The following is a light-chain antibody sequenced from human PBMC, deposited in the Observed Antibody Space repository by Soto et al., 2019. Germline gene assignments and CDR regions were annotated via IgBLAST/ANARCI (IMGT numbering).Light chain of an antibody. CDR2: GAS. V-gene: IGKV1-5*01. CDR3: QQYNRYLT. CDR1: QSISRW. Sequence: DIQMTQSPSTLSASVGDRVTITCRASQSISRWLAWYQQKPGTAPKLLIYGASSLDSGVPPRFSGSGSGTEFTLTISSLQPDELANYYCQQYNRYLTFGPGTKVDIK. J-gene: IGKJ3*01.